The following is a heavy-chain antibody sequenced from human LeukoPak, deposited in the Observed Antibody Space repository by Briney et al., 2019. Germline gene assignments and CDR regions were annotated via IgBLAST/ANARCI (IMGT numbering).Heavy chain of an antibody. CDR2: VSAYADDT. CDR1: GYTFTSYG. Sequence: GASVKVSCKASGYTFTSYGISWVRQAPGQGLEWMGWVSAYADDTNYVQKFRGRVTMTTDTSTSTAYMELRSLRSDDTAVYYCAMNSIGSHCFYDWNQAGLLTVSS. D-gene: IGHD2-15*01. CDR3: AMNSIGSHCFYD. V-gene: IGHV1-18*01. J-gene: IGHJ4*02.